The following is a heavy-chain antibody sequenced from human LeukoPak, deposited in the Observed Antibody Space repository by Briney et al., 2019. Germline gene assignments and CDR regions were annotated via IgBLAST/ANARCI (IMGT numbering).Heavy chain of an antibody. D-gene: IGHD1-26*01. CDR3: ARGRLGTYYRGGSFYYGMDV. V-gene: IGHV4-34*01. Sequence: SETLSVTCAVYGGSFRGYYWSWIRQPQGKGLEWIGEIDHSGSPNYNPSLKSRVTISVDTSKIHFSLKLASVTAADTAVYYCARGRLGTYYRGGSFYYGMDVWGQGTTVIVSS. CDR2: IDHSGSP. CDR1: GGSFRGYY. J-gene: IGHJ6*02.